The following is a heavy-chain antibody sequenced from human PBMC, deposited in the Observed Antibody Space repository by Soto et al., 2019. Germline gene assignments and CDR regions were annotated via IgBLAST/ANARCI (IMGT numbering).Heavy chain of an antibody. CDR3: ARMGYYYDSSGYYFLFDY. V-gene: IGHV4-61*01. CDR1: GGSVSSGSYY. Sequence: PSETLSLTCTVSGGSVSSGSYYWSWIRQPPGKGLEWIGYIYYSGNTNYNPSLTSRLTISVDTAKNQFSLKLISVTAADTAVYYCARMGYYYDSSGYYFLFDYWGQGTLVTVSS. D-gene: IGHD3-22*01. CDR2: IYYSGNT. J-gene: IGHJ4*02.